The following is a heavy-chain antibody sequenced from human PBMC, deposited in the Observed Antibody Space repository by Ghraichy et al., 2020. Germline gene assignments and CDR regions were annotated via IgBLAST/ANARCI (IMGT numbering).Heavy chain of an antibody. V-gene: IGHV1-8*01. D-gene: IGHD2-2*01. CDR1: GYTFTSYD. CDR2: MNPNSGNT. Sequence: SVKVSCKASGYTFTSYDINWVRQATGQGLEWMGWMNPNSGNTGYAQKFQGRVTMTRNTSISTAYMELSSLRSEDTAVYYCAGAVDCSSTSCSSPFDYWGQGTLVTVSS. J-gene: IGHJ4*02. CDR3: AGAVDCSSTSCSSPFDY.